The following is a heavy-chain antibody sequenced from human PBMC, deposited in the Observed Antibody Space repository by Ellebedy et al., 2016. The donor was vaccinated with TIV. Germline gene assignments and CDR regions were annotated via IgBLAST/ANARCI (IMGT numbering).Heavy chain of an antibody. D-gene: IGHD6-19*01. CDR3: VHKYKSLSVAGQMGTFDY. J-gene: IGHJ4*02. Sequence: SGPTLVKPTQTLTLTCTFSGFSLTATPTNVGWVRQPPGKALEWIALIYWDDDKRYRPSVKSRLTVTKDTSKNQVVLTLTNVDPVDTATYYSVHKYKSLSVAGQMGTFDYWGQGILVTVSS. CDR2: IYWDDDK. V-gene: IGHV2-5*02. CDR1: GFSLTATPTN.